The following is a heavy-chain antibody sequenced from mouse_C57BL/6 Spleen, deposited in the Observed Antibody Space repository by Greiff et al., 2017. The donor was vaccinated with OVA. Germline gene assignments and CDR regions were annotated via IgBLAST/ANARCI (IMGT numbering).Heavy chain of an antibody. D-gene: IGHD1-1*01. CDR1: GYTFTSYG. CDR2: IYPRSGNT. Sequence: VQLVESGAELARPGASVKLSCKASGYTFTSYGISWVKQRTGQGLEWIGEIYPRSGNTYYNEKFKGKATLTADKSSSTAYMELRSLTSEDSAVYFCARSGTTVVAKDFDVWGTGTTVTVSS. CDR3: ARSGTTVVAKDFDV. J-gene: IGHJ1*03. V-gene: IGHV1-81*01.